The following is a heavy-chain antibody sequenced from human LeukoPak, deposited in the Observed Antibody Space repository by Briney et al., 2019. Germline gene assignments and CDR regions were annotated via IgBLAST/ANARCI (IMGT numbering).Heavy chain of an antibody. CDR1: GFTFNSFA. V-gene: IGHV3-23*01. D-gene: IGHD2-15*01. CDR3: AKSGLNRFDY. J-gene: IGHJ4*02. Sequence: GGSLRLSCAASGFTFNSFAMSWVRQAPGKGLEWVSTISGSSSGGNTYYADSVKGRFTISRDNSKNTLYLQMNSLRAEDTAIYCCAKSGLNRFDYWGQGTLVTVSS. CDR2: ISGSSSGGNT.